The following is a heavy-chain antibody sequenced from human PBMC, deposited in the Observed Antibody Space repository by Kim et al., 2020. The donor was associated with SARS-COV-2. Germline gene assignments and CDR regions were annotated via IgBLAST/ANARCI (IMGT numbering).Heavy chain of an antibody. CDR3: ALYRVGHYGMDV. CDR1: GFAFSSYW. CDR2: INSDGSST. Sequence: GGSLRLSCAASGFAFSSYWMNWVRQAPGKGLVWVSRINSDGSSTNYADSVKGRFTISRDNAKNMLYLQMNSLRAEDTAVYYCALYRVGHYGMDVRGQGITLTVS. J-gene: IGHJ6*02. D-gene: IGHD5-12*01. V-gene: IGHV3-74*01.